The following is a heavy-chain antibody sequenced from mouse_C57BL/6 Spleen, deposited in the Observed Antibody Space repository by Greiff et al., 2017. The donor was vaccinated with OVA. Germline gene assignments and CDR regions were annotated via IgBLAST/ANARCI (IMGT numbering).Heavy chain of an antibody. V-gene: IGHV1-15*01. J-gene: IGHJ4*01. Sequence: QVQLKESGAELVRPGASVTLSCKASGYTFTDYEMLWVKQTPVHGLEWIGAIDPETGGTAYNQKFKGKAILTADKSSSTAYMELRSLTSEDSAVYYCTRGGYYGSRAMDYWGQGTSVTVSS. CDR3: TRGGYYGSRAMDY. D-gene: IGHD1-1*01. CDR2: IDPETGGT. CDR1: GYTFTDYE.